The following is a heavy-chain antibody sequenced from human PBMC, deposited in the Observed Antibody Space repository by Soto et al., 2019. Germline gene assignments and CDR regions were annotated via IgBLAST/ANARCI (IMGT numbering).Heavy chain of an antibody. Sequence: EVQLVESGGGLVQPGGSLRLSCAASGFIFRSYWMSWVRQAPGKGLEWVANIKDDGSDKYYVDSVKGRFTISRDNAKNSLYLQMNSLRVEDTAVYYCARSSPLGHPGYWGQGTLVTVSA. V-gene: IGHV3-7*01. CDR3: ARSSPLGHPGY. J-gene: IGHJ4*02. CDR2: IKDDGSDK. CDR1: GFIFRSYW.